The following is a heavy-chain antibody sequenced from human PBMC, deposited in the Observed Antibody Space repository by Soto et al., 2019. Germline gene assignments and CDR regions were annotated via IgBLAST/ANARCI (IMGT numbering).Heavy chain of an antibody. CDR2: IYYSGST. D-gene: IGHD3-16*02. V-gene: IGHV4-31*03. J-gene: IGHJ5*02. CDR3: AILRTSYDYIWGSYRPAWFDP. CDR1: GGSISSGGYY. Sequence: QVQLQESGPGLVKPSQTLSLTCTVSGGSISSGGYYWSWIRQHPGKGLEWIGYIYYSGSTYYNPSLKSRVTISVDTSKNQFSLKLSSVTAADTAVYYCAILRTSYDYIWGSYRPAWFDPWGQGTLVTVSS.